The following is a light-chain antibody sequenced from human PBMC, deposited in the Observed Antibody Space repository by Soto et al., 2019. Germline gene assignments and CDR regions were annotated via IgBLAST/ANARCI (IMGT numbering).Light chain of an antibody. CDR3: QQYSHLVT. Sequence: IQMTQSPSTLSAPVGDRVTITCQASQTISTLLAWFQHKPVKAPNLLIYDASNLESGVPSRFSGSGSGTEFTLTISSLQSDDSATYFCQQYSHLVTFGQGTKLEIK. V-gene: IGKV1-5*01. CDR1: QTISTL. J-gene: IGKJ2*01. CDR2: DAS.